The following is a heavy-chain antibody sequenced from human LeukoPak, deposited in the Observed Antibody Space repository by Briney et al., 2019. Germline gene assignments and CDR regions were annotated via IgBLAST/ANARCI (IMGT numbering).Heavy chain of an antibody. J-gene: IGHJ5*02. CDR1: GYTFTSYA. Sequence: ASVKVSCKASGYTFTSYAMHWVRQAPGQRLEWMGWINAGNGNTKYSQKFQGRVTITRDTSASTAYMELSSLRSEDTAVYYCANGGYCSSTSCYPPELDWFDPWGQGTLVTVSS. CDR3: ANGGYCSSTSCYPPELDWFDP. D-gene: IGHD2-2*01. V-gene: IGHV1-3*01. CDR2: INAGNGNT.